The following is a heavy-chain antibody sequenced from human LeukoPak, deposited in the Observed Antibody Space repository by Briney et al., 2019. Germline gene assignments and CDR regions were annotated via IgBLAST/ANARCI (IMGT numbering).Heavy chain of an antibody. CDR1: GFTFSSYW. D-gene: IGHD6-19*01. J-gene: IGHJ4*02. CDR3: ARSLRVAVAASY. V-gene: IGHV3-7*01. CDR2: IKQDGSEK. Sequence: GGSLRLSCVASGFTFSSYWMSWVRQAPGKGLEWVANIKQDGSEKYYVDSLKGRFTISRDNAKNSLYLQMNSLTDEDTAIYYCARSLRVAVAASYWGQGTLVTVSS.